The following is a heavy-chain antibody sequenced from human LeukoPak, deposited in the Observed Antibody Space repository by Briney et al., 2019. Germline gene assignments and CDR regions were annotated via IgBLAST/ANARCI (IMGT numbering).Heavy chain of an antibody. CDR3: ARVPPPPDQLLYTALYYCYGMDV. Sequence: PSETLSLTCTASGGSISSYYWSWIRQPPGKGLEWIGYIYYSGSTNYNPSLKSRVTISVDTSKNQFSLKLSSVTAADTAVYYCARVPPPPDQLLYTALYYCYGMDVWGQGTTVTVSS. CDR1: GGSISSYY. D-gene: IGHD2-2*02. CDR2: IYYSGST. J-gene: IGHJ6*02. V-gene: IGHV4-59*01.